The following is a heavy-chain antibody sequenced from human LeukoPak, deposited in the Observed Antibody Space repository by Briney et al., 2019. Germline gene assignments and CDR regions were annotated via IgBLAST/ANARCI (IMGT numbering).Heavy chain of an antibody. D-gene: IGHD4-17*01. Sequence: SGTLSLTCAVSGGSISSSNWWSWVRQPPGKGLEWIGEIYHSGSTNYNPSLKSRATISVDKSKNQFSLKLSSVTAADTAVYYCARLRKDGPSPYYYYGMDVWGKGTTVTVSS. CDR3: ARLRKDGPSPYYYYGMDV. CDR1: GGSISSSNW. V-gene: IGHV4-4*02. CDR2: IYHSGST. J-gene: IGHJ6*04.